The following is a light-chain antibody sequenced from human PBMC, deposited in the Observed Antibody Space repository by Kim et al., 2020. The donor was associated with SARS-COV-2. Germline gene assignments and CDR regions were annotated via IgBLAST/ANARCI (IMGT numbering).Light chain of an antibody. CDR3: QQYGSSPLT. J-gene: IGKJ4*01. CDR1: HSVSSSY. V-gene: IGKV3-20*01. CDR2: GAS. Sequence: SPGDRASLSCSASHSVSSSYLAWYQQKPGQAPRLLIYGASSRATGIPGRFSGSGSRTDFTLTISRLEPEDVAVYYCQQYGSSPLTFCGGTKVDIK.